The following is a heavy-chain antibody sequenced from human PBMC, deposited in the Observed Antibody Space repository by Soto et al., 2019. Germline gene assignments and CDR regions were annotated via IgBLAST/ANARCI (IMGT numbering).Heavy chain of an antibody. D-gene: IGHD3-10*01. Sequence: EVQLVESGGGLVKPGGSLRLSCVGSGLTLSAAWMNWVRQIPGKGPEWVGRIKTKSDGAVTDYAALAKGRFTISRDDSENTVYLQMNSLKTEDTAVYYCAREWFGDFVWGQGTLVTVSS. V-gene: IGHV3-15*05. CDR1: GLTLSAAW. CDR2: IKTKSDGAVT. CDR3: AREWFGDFV. J-gene: IGHJ4*02.